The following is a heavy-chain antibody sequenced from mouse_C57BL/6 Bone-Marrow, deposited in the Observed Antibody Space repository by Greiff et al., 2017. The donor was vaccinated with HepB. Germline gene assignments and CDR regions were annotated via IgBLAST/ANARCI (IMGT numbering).Heavy chain of an antibody. J-gene: IGHJ4*01. V-gene: IGHV1-78*01. CDR2: IYPRDGST. CDR3: ARRVGYYAMDY. CDR1: GYTFTDYT. Sequence: QVQLQQSDAELVKPGASVKISCKASGYTFTDYTIHWMKQRPEQGLEWIGDIYPRDGSTKYNEKFKGKATLTADKSSSTAYMQLNSLTSEDSAVYFCARRVGYYAMDYWGQGTSVTVSS. D-gene: IGHD1-1*01.